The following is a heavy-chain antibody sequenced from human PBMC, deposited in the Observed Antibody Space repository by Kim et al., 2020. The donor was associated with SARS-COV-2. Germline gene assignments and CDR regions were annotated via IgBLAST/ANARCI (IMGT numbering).Heavy chain of an antibody. D-gene: IGHD6-19*01. V-gene: IGHV3-11*05. J-gene: IGHJ3*02. CDR3: ARDRSSSGWYLGAFDI. Sequence: SVKGRFTISRDNAKNSLYLQLNSLIAEDTAVYYCARDRSSSGWYLGAFDIWGQGTMVTVSS.